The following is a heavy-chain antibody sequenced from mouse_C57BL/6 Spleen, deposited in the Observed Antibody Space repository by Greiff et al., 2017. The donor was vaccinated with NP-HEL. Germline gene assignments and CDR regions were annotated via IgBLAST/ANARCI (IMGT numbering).Heavy chain of an antibody. Sequence: VQLQQPGAELVKPGASVKLSCKASGYTFTSYWMHWVKQRPGQGLEWIGMIHPNSGSTNYNEKFKSKATLTVDKSSSTAYMQLSSLTSEDSAVYYGASVYYDYGVDYWGQGTTLTVSS. CDR2: IHPNSGST. J-gene: IGHJ2*01. CDR3: ASVYYDYGVDY. V-gene: IGHV1-64*01. CDR1: GYTFTSYW. D-gene: IGHD2-4*01.